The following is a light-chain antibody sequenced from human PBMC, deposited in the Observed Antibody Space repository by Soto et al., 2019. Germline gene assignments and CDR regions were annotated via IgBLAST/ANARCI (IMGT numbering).Light chain of an antibody. V-gene: IGKV3-15*01. J-gene: IGKJ4*01. CDR3: QQYNDWAPLT. CDR2: DAS. Sequence: EIVMTQSAATVSVSPGERVTLSCRASQSIRTNVAWYQQKPGQALRLLIYDASTRATGLSSRFSASGSGTELTLTISSLQSEAVATYYCQQYNDWAPLTFGGGTRLEI. CDR1: QSIRTN.